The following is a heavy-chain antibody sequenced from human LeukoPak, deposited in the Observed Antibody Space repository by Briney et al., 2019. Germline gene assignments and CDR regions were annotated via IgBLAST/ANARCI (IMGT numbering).Heavy chain of an antibody. CDR3: ARATYYYDSSGYYSYFDY. V-gene: IGHV4-4*02. D-gene: IGHD3-22*01. CDR2: IYHSGST. CDR1: GGSISSSNW. J-gene: IGHJ4*02. Sequence: SGTLSLTCAVSGGSISSSNWWSWVRQPPGKGLEWIGEIYHSGSTNYNPSLKSRVTISVDKSKNQFSLKLSSVTAADTAVYYCARATYYYDSSGYYSYFDYWGQGTLVTVSS.